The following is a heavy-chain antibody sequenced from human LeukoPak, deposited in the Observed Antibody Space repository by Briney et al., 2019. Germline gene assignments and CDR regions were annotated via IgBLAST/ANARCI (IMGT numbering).Heavy chain of an antibody. J-gene: IGHJ5*02. Sequence: ASVKVSCKASGYTFTSYDINWVRQATRQGLEWMGWMNPNSGNTGYAQKFQGRVTMTRNTSISTAYMELSSLRSEDTAVYYCARSSEVRGVIITSGFDPWGQGTLVTVSS. CDR3: ARSSEVRGVIITSGFDP. CDR2: MNPNSGNT. V-gene: IGHV1-8*01. D-gene: IGHD3-10*01. CDR1: GYTFTSYD.